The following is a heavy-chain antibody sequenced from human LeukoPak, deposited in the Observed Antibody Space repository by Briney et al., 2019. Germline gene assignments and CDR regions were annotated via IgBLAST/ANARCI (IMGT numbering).Heavy chain of an antibody. CDR1: GFTFSHHP. J-gene: IGHJ4*02. V-gene: IGHV3-30*04. CDR2: ISHDGTDK. CDR3: AIRYSGSYNDY. Sequence: QAGGSLRLSCVASGFTFSHHPIHWVRQAPGKGLEWVTVISHDGTDKYYSDSVEGRFISSRDNSKNTVYLQMNSLRPEDTAVYYCAIRYSGSYNDYWGQGTLVTVSS. D-gene: IGHD1-26*01.